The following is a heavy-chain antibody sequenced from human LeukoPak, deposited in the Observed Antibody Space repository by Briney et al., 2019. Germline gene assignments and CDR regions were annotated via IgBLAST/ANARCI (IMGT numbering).Heavy chain of an antibody. J-gene: IGHJ4*02. D-gene: IGHD4-17*01. CDR3: ARDADGDTFDY. CDR2: ISSSSSYI. CDR1: GFTFSSYS. V-gene: IGHV3-21*01. Sequence: GGSLRLSCAASGFTFSSYSMNWVRQAPGKGLEWVSSISSSSSYIYYADSVKGRFTISRDNAKNSLYLQMNSLRAEDTAVHYCARDADGDTFDYWGQGTLVTVSS.